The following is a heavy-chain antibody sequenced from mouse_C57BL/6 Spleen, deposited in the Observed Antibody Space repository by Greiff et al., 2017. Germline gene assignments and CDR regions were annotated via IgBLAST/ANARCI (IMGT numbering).Heavy chain of an antibody. D-gene: IGHD3-2*02. CDR1: GYAFSSYW. CDR3: GIKTAQALDY. Sequence: VKLVESGAELVKPGASVKISCKASGYAFSSYWLNWVKQRPGKGLEWIGQIYPGDGDTNYNGKFKGKATLTADKSSSTAYMELSSLTYEDSAVYYSGIKTAQALDYWGQGTTLTVSS. CDR2: IYPGDGDT. J-gene: IGHJ2*01. V-gene: IGHV1-80*01.